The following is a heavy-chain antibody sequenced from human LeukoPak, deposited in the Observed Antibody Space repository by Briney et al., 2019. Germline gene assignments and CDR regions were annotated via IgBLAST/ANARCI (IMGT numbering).Heavy chain of an antibody. CDR2: ISGSGGST. CDR1: GFALSGYW. J-gene: IGHJ4*02. CDR3: AKRGPGYDKSTYPPHYFDY. D-gene: IGHD3-22*01. V-gene: IGHV3-23*01. Sequence: GGSLRLSCVGSGFALSGYWMTWVRQAPGKGLEWVSAISGSGGSTYYADSVKGRFTISRDNSKNTLYLQMNSLRAEDTAVYYCAKRGPGYDKSTYPPHYFDYWGQGTLVTVSS.